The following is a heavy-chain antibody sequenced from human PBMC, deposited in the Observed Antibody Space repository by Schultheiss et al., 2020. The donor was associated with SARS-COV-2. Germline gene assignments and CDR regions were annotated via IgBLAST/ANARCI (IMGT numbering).Heavy chain of an antibody. Sequence: ASVKVSCKASGGTFSSYAISWVRQAPGQGLEWMGGISAYNGNTNYAQKLQGRVTMTTDTSTSTAYMELRSLRSDDTAVYYCARDRKGGDSSGWYYYYYGMDVWGQGTTVTVSS. CDR2: ISAYNGNT. CDR1: GGTFSSYA. J-gene: IGHJ6*02. V-gene: IGHV1-18*01. D-gene: IGHD6-19*01. CDR3: ARDRKGGDSSGWYYYYYGMDV.